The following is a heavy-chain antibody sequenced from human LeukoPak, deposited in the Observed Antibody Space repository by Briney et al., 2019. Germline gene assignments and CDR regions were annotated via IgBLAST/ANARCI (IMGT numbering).Heavy chain of an antibody. CDR1: GGSISSGDYY. D-gene: IGHD4-23*01. CDR3: ARDSGYDYGGNSGAFDI. J-gene: IGHJ3*02. V-gene: IGHV4-30-4*08. Sequence: SQTLSLTCTVSGGSISSGDYYWSCIRQPPGKGLECIGYIYYSGSTYYNPSLKSRVTISVDTSKNQFSLKLSSVTAADTAVYYCARDSGYDYGGNSGAFDIWGQGTMVTVSS. CDR2: IYYSGST.